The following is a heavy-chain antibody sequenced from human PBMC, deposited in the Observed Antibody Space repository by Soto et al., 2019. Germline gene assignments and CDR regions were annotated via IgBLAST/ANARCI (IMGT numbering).Heavy chain of an antibody. Sequence: EVQLVESGGGLVQPGGSLRLSCAASGFTFSSYSMNWVRQAPGKGVEWVSSISSSSSYIYYADSVKGRFTISRDNAKNSLYLQMNSLRAEDTAVYYCARATNYFDYWGQGTLVTVSS. D-gene: IGHD1-1*01. V-gene: IGHV3-21*01. J-gene: IGHJ4*02. CDR2: ISSSSSYI. CDR3: ARATNYFDY. CDR1: GFTFSSYS.